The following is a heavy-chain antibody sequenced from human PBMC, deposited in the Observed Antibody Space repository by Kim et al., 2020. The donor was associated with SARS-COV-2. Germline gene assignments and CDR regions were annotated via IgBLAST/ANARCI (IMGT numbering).Heavy chain of an antibody. CDR2: IYYSGST. CDR3: ARGGSYPRGGYFDY. V-gene: IGHV4-59*01. CDR1: GGSISSYY. J-gene: IGHJ4*02. D-gene: IGHD1-26*01. Sequence: SETLSLTCTVSGGSISSYYWSWIRQPPGKGLEWIGYIYYSGSTNYNPSLKSRVTISVDTSKNQFSLKLSSVTAADTAVYYCARGGSYPRGGYFDYWGQGTLVTVSS.